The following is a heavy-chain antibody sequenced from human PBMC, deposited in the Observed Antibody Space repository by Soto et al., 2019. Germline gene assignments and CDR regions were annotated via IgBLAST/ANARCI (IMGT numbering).Heavy chain of an antibody. V-gene: IGHV1-69*01. Sequence: QVQLVQSGAEVKKPGSSVKVSCKASGGTFSSYAISWVRQAPGQGLEWMGGIIPIFGTANYAQKFQGRVTITADESTSTAYMELSSLRSEDTAVYYCARGARQWLGKSLNYYYYGMDVWGQGTTVTVSS. CDR1: GGTFSSYA. D-gene: IGHD6-19*01. J-gene: IGHJ6*02. CDR3: ARGARQWLGKSLNYYYYGMDV. CDR2: IIPIFGTA.